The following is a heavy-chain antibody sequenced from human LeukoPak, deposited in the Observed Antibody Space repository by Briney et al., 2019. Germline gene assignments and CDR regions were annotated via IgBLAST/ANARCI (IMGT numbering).Heavy chain of an antibody. CDR1: GFTFSSYG. Sequence: GGTLRLSCAASGFTFSSYGMSWVRQAPGKGLEWVSAISGSGGSTYYADSVKGRFTISRDNSKNALYLQMNSLRAEDTALYYCAKDSKGYSSGWDLDYWGQGTLVTVSS. J-gene: IGHJ4*02. CDR2: ISGSGGST. CDR3: AKDSKGYSSGWDLDY. V-gene: IGHV3-23*01. D-gene: IGHD6-19*01.